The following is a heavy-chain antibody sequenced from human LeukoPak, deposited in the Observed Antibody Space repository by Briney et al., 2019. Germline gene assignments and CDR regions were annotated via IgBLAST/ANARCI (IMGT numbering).Heavy chain of an antibody. D-gene: IGHD3-22*01. V-gene: IGHV3-23*01. Sequence: GGPLRLPGPPSGFTFASYAMSGVGQPHGRGREWVSVFSGSGGSTYYADSVKGRFTISRDNSKNTLYLQMNSLRAEDTAVYYCAKLSRLYYDSSGYYFDYWGQGTLVTVSS. J-gene: IGHJ4*02. CDR3: AKLSRLYYDSSGYYFDY. CDR1: GFTFASYA. CDR2: FSGSGGST.